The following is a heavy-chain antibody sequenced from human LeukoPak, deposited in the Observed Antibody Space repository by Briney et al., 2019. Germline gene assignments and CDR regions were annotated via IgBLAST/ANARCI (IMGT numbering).Heavy chain of an antibody. V-gene: IGHV1-18*01. CDR1: GYTFTSYG. D-gene: IGHD2-2*01. CDR2: ISAYNGNT. J-gene: IGHJ4*02. Sequence: ASVKVSCKASGYTFTSYGISWVRQAPGQGLEWMGWISAYNGNTNYAQKLQGRVTMTTDTSTSTAYMELRSLRSDDTAVYYCARDPTRTSSIPFDYWGQGTLVTVSS. CDR3: ARDPTRTSSIPFDY.